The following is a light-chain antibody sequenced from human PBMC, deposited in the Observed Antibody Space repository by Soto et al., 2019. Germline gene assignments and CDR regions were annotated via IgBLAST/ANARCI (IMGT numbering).Light chain of an antibody. CDR1: QSVSSNF. V-gene: IGKV3-20*01. CDR3: QQYGSSPRT. CDR2: GAS. Sequence: EIVLTQSPGTLSLSPGDRATLSCRASQSVSSNFLAWYQQKPGQAPRRLIYGASIRATGIPDRFIGSGSGTDFTLTIRRLEPEDFAMYFCQQYGSSPRTFGQGTKVEIK. J-gene: IGKJ1*01.